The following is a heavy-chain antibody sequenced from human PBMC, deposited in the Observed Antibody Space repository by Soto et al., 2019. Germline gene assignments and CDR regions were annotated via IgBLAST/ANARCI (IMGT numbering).Heavy chain of an antibody. Sequence: SVKVSCKASGGTFSSYAISWVRQAPGQGLEWMGGIIPIFGTANYAQKFQGRVTITADESTSTAYMELSSLRSEDTAVYYCARKTFIAVAGKEGRDYYYYGMDVWGQ. CDR3: ARKTFIAVAGKEGRDYYYYGMDV. D-gene: IGHD6-19*01. CDR1: GGTFSSYA. V-gene: IGHV1-69*13. CDR2: IIPIFGTA. J-gene: IGHJ6*02.